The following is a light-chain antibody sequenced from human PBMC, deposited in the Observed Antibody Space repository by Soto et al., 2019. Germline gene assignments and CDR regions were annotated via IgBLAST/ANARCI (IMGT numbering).Light chain of an antibody. V-gene: IGLV2-14*01. CDR2: EVS. Sequence: QSALTQPASVSGSPGQSITISCTGTSHDVGGYNYVSWHQQHPGKAPKVIITEVSNRPSGVSNRFSGSKSGNTASLTISGLQAEDEADYYCSSYISSSTFVVFGGGTQLTVL. J-gene: IGLJ2*01. CDR3: SSYISSSTFVV. CDR1: SHDVGGYNY.